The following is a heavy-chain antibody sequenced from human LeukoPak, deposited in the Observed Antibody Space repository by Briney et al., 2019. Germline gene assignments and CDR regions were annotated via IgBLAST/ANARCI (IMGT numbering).Heavy chain of an antibody. CDR3: GASTVTTWTYDY. J-gene: IGHJ4*02. CDR1: GFTFSSYC. Sequence: GGSLRLSCAASGFTFSSYCMSWVCQAPGKGQELVANIKQDGSEKNYLDPFMGRFTISRENAKNTLFLQMNSLRAEDTAVYYCGASTVTTWTYDYWGQGTLVTVSS. CDR2: IKQDGSEK. D-gene: IGHD4-17*01. V-gene: IGHV3-7*02.